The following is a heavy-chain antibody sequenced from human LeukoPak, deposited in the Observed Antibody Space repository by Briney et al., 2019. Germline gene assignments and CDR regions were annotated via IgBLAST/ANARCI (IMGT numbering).Heavy chain of an antibody. Sequence: ASVKVSCKASGYTFTSYDINWVRQATGQGLERMGWMNPYNGNTGYAQKFEGRVIMTRDTSISTAYLELSSLTSEDTAVYYCARAAVNLHPNHYYYMDVWGKGTTVTVSS. J-gene: IGHJ6*03. CDR1: GYTFTSYD. CDR3: ARAAVNLHPNHYYYMDV. V-gene: IGHV1-8*01. CDR2: MNPYNGNT.